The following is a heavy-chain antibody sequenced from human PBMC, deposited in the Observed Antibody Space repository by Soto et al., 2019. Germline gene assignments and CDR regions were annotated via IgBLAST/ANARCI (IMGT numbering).Heavy chain of an antibody. D-gene: IGHD6-13*01. Sequence: EVQLLESGGGLVQPERSLRLSCEASGFTFSSYAMSWVRQAPGKGLEWVSGISGGGSTTYYADSVKGRFTISRDNSKNTLYLQVNSLRAEDTAVYYCARDQAAGGTISRYFQDWGQGTLVTVSS. CDR3: ARDQAAGGTISRYFQD. CDR1: GFTFSSYA. CDR2: ISGGGSTT. J-gene: IGHJ1*01. V-gene: IGHV3-23*01.